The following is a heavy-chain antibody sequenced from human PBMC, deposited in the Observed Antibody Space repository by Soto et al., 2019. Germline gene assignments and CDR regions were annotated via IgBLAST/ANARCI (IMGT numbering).Heavy chain of an antibody. CDR3: ARVGGTGPTGNWYFDL. Sequence: EVQLVESGGGLVQPGGSLRLSCAASGFTFSSYDMHWVRQATGNGLEWVSAIGTAGNTYYPGSVKGRFTTSRENAKNSLYLQMNSLRAGDTAVYYCARVGGTGPTGNWYFDLWGRGTLVTVSS. V-gene: IGHV3-13*04. CDR1: GFTFSSYD. D-gene: IGHD1-1*01. J-gene: IGHJ2*01. CDR2: IGTAGNT.